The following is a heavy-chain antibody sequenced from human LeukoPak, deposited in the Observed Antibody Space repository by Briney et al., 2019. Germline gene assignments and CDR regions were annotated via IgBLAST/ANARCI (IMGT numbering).Heavy chain of an antibody. CDR3: ARDYYGSGSLYYFDY. J-gene: IGHJ4*02. D-gene: IGHD3-10*01. V-gene: IGHV4-4*07. CDR1: DDSISTYY. Sequence: SETLSLTCTVPDDSISTYYWDWLRQPAGKGLEWIGRIYDSGSGSTNYNPSLKSRVTISVDKSKNQFSLKLSSVTAADTAVYYCARDYYGSGSLYYFDYWGQGTLVTVSS. CDR2: IYDSGSGST.